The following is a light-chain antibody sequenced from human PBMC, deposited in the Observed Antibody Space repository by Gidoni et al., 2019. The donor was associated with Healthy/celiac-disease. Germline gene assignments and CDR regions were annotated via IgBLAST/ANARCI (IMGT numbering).Light chain of an antibody. J-gene: IGKJ2*01. CDR2: CAS. CDR3: QQYYSTPYT. CDR1: QSVLYSSNNKNY. Sequence: DIVMTQSPDPLAVSLGERATINCKSSQSVLYSSNNKNYLAWYQQKPGQPPKLLIYCASTRESGVPERFSGSGSGTDFTLTISSLQAEDVAVYYCQQYYSTPYTFGQGTKLEIK. V-gene: IGKV4-1*01.